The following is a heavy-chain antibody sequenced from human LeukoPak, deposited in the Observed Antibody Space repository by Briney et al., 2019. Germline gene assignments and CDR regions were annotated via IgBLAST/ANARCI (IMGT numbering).Heavy chain of an antibody. CDR2: IYYSGST. V-gene: IGHV4-61*01. CDR3: ARHSYYYDSSGTDAFDI. J-gene: IGHJ3*02. Sequence: SETLSLTCTVSGGSISSGSYYWSWIRQPPGKGLEWIGYIYYSGSTNYNPSLKSRVTISVDTSKNQFSLKLSSVTAADTAVYYCARHSYYYDSSGTDAFDIWGQGTMVTVSS. D-gene: IGHD3-22*01. CDR1: GGSISSGSYY.